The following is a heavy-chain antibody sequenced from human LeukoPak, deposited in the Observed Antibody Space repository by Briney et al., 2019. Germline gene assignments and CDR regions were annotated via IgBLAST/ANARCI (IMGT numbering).Heavy chain of an antibody. J-gene: IGHJ6*03. CDR3: ARDTAMVTGPYYYYYYMDV. V-gene: IGHV3-7*01. D-gene: IGHD5-18*01. Sequence: PGGSLRLSCAASGFTFSSYWVSWVRQAPGKGLEWVVNIKQDGSEKYYVDSVKGRFTISRDNAKNSLYLQMNSLRAEDTAVYYCARDTAMVTGPYYYYYYMDVWGKGTTVTVSS. CDR1: GFTFSSYW. CDR2: IKQDGSEK.